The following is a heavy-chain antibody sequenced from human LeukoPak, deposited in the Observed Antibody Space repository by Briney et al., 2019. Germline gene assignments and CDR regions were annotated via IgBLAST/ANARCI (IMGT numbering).Heavy chain of an antibody. CDR3: AKNGIVATTTGYYYYYMDV. V-gene: IGHV4-59*01. D-gene: IGHD5-12*01. J-gene: IGHJ6*03. CDR1: GDSISSYY. CDR2: IYYSGST. Sequence: PSETLSLTCTVSGDSISSYYWSWIRQPPGKGLEWIGYIYYSGSTNYNPSLKSRVTISIDTSKNQFSLKLSSMTAADTAVYYCAKNGIVATTTGYYYYYMDVWGKGTTVTISS.